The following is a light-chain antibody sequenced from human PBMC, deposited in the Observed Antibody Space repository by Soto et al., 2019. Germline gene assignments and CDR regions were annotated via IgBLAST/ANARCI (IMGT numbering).Light chain of an antibody. V-gene: IGKV2-28*01. CDR3: MQPLQSSLC. CDR2: LGS. J-gene: IGKJ4*01. Sequence: DIVMTQSPLSLPVTPGDPASISCRSSQSLLHSNGNNYLDWYLQKPGQSPQLLIYLGSHRGSGVPDRFSGSGSGTDLKLKIRGEEAEDVGVYYCMQPLQSSLCFGGGTRVEIK. CDR1: QSLLHSNGNNY.